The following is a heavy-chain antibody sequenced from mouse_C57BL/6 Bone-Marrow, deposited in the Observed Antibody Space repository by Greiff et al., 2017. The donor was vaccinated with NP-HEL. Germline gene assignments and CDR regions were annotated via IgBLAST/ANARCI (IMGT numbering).Heavy chain of an antibody. Sequence: VQLKQSGPELVKPGDSVKISCKASGYSFTGYFMNWVMQSHGKSLEWIGRINPYNGDTFYNQKFKGKATLTVDKSSSTAHMELRSLTSEDSAVYYCARSKGLRWGKSAMDYWGQGTSVTVSS. CDR3: ARSKGLRWGKSAMDY. CDR2: INPYNGDT. J-gene: IGHJ4*01. CDR1: GYSFTGYF. D-gene: IGHD2-2*01. V-gene: IGHV1-20*01.